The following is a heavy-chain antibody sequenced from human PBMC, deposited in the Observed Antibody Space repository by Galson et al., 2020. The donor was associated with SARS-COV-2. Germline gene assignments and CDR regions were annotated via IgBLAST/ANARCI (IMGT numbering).Heavy chain of an antibody. CDR3: ASAGYYYGSGSYSYYYYGMDV. Sequence: SQTLSLTCAVYGGSFSGYYWSWIRQPPGKGLEWIGEIKHSGSTNYNPSLKSRVTISVDTSKNQFSLKLSSVTAADTAVYYCASAGYYYGSGSYSYYYYGMDVWGQGTTVTVSS. CDR2: IKHSGST. D-gene: IGHD3-10*01. CDR1: GGSFSGYY. V-gene: IGHV4-34*01. J-gene: IGHJ6*02.